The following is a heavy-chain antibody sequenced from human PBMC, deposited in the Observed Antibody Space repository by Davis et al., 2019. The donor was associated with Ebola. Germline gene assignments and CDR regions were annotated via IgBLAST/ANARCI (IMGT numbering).Heavy chain of an antibody. CDR1: GFTVSANY. V-gene: IGHV3-53*01. D-gene: IGHD6-19*01. J-gene: IGHJ5*02. CDR2: LYTDDST. CDR3: TVSPYYDSSGWYSPPPVS. Sequence: PGGSLRLSCAASGFTVSANYMSWVRQAPGKGLEWVSVLYTDDSTYYADSVKGRFTLFKDNSKNTVFLQMNSLRAEDTAVYYCTVSPYYDSSGWYSPPPVSWGQGALVTVPS.